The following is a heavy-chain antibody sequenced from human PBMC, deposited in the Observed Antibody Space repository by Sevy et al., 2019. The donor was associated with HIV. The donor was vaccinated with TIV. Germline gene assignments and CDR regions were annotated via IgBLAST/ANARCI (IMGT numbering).Heavy chain of an antibody. CDR1: GFTFSNYW. CDR3: AIEQITGAKPDYFDY. Sequence: GGSLRLSCAVSGFTFSNYWMSWVRQAPGKGLECVANINQDGGEKYYLDSVKGRFFVSRDNAKNSLYLQMDSLRAEDTAVYYCAIEQITGAKPDYFDYWGQGTLVTVSS. J-gene: IGHJ4*02. CDR2: INQDGGEK. D-gene: IGHD1-7*01. V-gene: IGHV3-7*01.